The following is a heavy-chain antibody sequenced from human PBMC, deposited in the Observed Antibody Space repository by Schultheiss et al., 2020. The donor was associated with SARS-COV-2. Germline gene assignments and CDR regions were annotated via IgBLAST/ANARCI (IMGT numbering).Heavy chain of an antibody. CDR2: KWYDGSNK. CDR3: ARDRSIAARKSRVTAIPVD. D-gene: IGHD2-21*02. V-gene: IGHV3-33*01. CDR1: GFTFSSYG. Sequence: GGSLRLSCAASGFTFSSYGMHWVRQAPGKGLEWVAVKWYDGSNKYYADSVKGRFTISRDNSKNTLYLQMNSLRAEDTAVYYCARDRSIAARKSRVTAIPVDWGQGTLVTVSS. J-gene: IGHJ4*01.